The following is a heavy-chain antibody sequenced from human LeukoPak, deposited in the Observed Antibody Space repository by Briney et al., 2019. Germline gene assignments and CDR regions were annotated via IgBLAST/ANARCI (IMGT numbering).Heavy chain of an antibody. J-gene: IGHJ4*02. V-gene: IGHV3-23*01. CDR1: GFTFSSYA. Sequence: PGGSLRLSCAASGFTFSSYAMSWVRQAPGKGLEWVSGISGSGGSTYYADSVKGRFTISRDNSKNTLYLQMNSLRAEDTAVYYCARDMITFGGVIGYYFDYWGQGNLVTVSS. CDR3: ARDMITFGGVIGYYFDY. D-gene: IGHD3-16*02. CDR2: ISGSGGST.